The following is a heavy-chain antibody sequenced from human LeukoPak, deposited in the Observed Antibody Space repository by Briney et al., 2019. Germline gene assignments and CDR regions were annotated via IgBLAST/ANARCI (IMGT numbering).Heavy chain of an antibody. J-gene: IGHJ3*02. CDR3: ARAADSSENAFDI. CDR1: GFTFSSYS. CDR2: ISSSSSYI. Sequence: GGSLRLSCAASGFTFSSYSMNWVRQAPGKGLEWVSSISSSSSYIYYADSVKGRFTISRDNAKNSLYLQMNNLRAEDTAVYYCARAADSSENAFDIWGQGTMVTVSS. D-gene: IGHD3-22*01. V-gene: IGHV3-21*01.